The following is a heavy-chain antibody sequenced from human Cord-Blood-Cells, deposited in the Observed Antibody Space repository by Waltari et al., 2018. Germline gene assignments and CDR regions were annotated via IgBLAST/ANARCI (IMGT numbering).Heavy chain of an antibody. CDR1: GFTFSSYG. CDR2: ISYDGSNK. Sequence: QVQLVESGGGVVQPGRSLRLSWAASGFTFSSYGLNWVRQAPGKGLEWLAVISYDGSNKYYADSVKGRFTISRDNSKNTLYLQMNSLRAEDTAVYYCANLVELGYYFDYWGQGTLVTVSS. CDR3: ANLVELGYYFDY. D-gene: IGHD7-27*01. J-gene: IGHJ4*02. V-gene: IGHV3-30*18.